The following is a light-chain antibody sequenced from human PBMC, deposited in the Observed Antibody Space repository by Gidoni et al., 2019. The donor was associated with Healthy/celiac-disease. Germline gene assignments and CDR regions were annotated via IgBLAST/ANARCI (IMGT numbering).Light chain of an antibody. CDR3: AAWDDSLNGVV. J-gene: IGLJ2*01. Sequence: QSVLPPPPSASVTPGQRVTISCSGSSSNIGSNTVNWYQQIPGTAPKLLIYSNNQRPSGVPDRFSGSKSGTSASLAISGLQSEDEADYYCAAWDDSLNGVVFGGGTKLTVL. V-gene: IGLV1-44*01. CDR1: SSNIGSNT. CDR2: SNN.